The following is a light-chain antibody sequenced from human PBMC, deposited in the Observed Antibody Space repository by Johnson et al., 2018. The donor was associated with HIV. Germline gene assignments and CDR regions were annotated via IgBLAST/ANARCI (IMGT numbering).Light chain of an antibody. CDR2: DNN. CDR3: GTWDSSLSAGRYV. J-gene: IGLJ1*01. V-gene: IGLV1-51*01. CDR1: SSNIGNNY. Sequence: QSVLTQPPSVSAAPGQKVTISCSGSSSNIGNNYVSWYQQLPGTAPKLLIYDNNKRPSGIPDRFSGSKSGTSATLGITGLQTGDEADYYCGTWDSSLSAGRYVVGTGTKVTGL.